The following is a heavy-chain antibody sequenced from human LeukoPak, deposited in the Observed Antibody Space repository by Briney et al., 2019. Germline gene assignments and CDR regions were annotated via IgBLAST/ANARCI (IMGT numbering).Heavy chain of an antibody. CDR1: GYTFTGYY. CDR3: ASLSGYCSGGSCNDY. Sequence: ASVMVSCKASGYTFTGYYMHWVRQAPGQGLERMGWINPNSGGTNYAQKFQGRVTMTRDTSISTAYMELSRLRSDDTAVYYCASLSGYCSGGSCNDYWGQGTLVTVSS. CDR2: INPNSGGT. D-gene: IGHD2-15*01. V-gene: IGHV1-2*02. J-gene: IGHJ4*02.